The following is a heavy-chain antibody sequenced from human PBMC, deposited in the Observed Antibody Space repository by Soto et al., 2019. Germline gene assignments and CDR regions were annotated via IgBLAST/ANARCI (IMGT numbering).Heavy chain of an antibody. CDR3: VRRHVSATGIYWFDL. CDR2: INAANGDT. D-gene: IGHD6-13*01. CDR1: GYTFTSYG. V-gene: IGHV1-3*01. Sequence: ASVKVSCKASGYTFTSYGIHWVRQAPGQRLEWMGWINAANGDTKYSPKFQGRVTITRDTSASTAYMELSSLGSEDTAVYYCVRRHVSATGIYWFDLWGQGTLVTVSS. J-gene: IGHJ5*02.